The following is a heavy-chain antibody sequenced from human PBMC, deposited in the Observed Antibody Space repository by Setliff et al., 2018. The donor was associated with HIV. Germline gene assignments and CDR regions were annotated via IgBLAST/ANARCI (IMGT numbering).Heavy chain of an antibody. CDR1: GDSVSSRSYY. CDR3: AQLGMVDDFDY. D-gene: IGHD1-1*01. CDR2: TYYSGST. J-gene: IGHJ4*02. V-gene: IGHV4-61*03. Sequence: SETLSLTCTVSGDSVSSRSYYWSWIRQPPGKGLEWIGYTYYSGSTNYNPSLKSRVTISVDTSKNHFSLKLSSVTAADTAVYYCAQLGMVDDFDYWGQGTLVTVSS.